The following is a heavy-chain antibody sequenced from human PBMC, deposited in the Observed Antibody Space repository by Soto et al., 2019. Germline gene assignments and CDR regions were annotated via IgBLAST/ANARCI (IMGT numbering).Heavy chain of an antibody. V-gene: IGHV3-33*01. CDR3: ARDFPRPEYYYGSGSYYLTYYYYGMDV. CDR1: GFTFSSYG. J-gene: IGHJ6*02. Sequence: GGSLRLSCAASGFTFSSYGMHWVRQAPGKGLEWVAVIWYDGSNKYYADSVKGRFTISRDNSKNTLYLQMNSLRAEDTAVYYCARDFPRPEYYYGSGSYYLTYYYYGMDVWGQGTTVTVSS. D-gene: IGHD3-10*01. CDR2: IWYDGSNK.